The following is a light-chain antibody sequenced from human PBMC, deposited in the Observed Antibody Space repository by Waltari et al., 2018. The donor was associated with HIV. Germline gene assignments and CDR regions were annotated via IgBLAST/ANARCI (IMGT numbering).Light chain of an antibody. CDR1: QALGSD. V-gene: IGKV1-27*01. J-gene: IGKJ2*01. CDR3: QRYDRAPYT. CDR2: ATS. Sequence: DVQMTQSPSSLSASVGDRVAITCRASQALGSDLAWYQKKPGKVPNLLIYATSTLQSGVPARISGSGSGTDFTLTITSLQTEDVAFYYCQRYDRAPYTFGPGTKLELK.